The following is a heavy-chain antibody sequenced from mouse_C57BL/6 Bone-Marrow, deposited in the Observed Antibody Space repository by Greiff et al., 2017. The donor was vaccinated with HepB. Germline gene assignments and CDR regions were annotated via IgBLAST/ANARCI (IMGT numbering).Heavy chain of an antibody. V-gene: IGHV1-69*01. CDR1: GYTFTSYW. J-gene: IGHJ2*01. D-gene: IGHD2-12*01. Sequence: QVQLQQSGAELVMPGASVKLSCKASGYTFTSYWMHWVKQRPGQGLEWIGEIDPSDSYTNYNQKFKGKSTLTVDKSSSTAYMQLSSLTSEDSAVYYCARLLQYYFDYWGQGTTLTVSS. CDR2: IDPSDSYT. CDR3: ARLLQYYFDY.